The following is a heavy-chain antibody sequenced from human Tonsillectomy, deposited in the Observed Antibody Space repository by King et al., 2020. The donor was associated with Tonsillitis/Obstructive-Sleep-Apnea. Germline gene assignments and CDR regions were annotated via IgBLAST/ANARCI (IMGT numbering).Heavy chain of an antibody. D-gene: IGHD2-15*01. CDR1: GFTFDDYA. CDR2: ISWNSGSI. J-gene: IGHJ4*02. V-gene: IGHV3-9*01. Sequence: EVQLVESGGCLVQPGRSLRLSCAASGFTFDDYAMHWVRQAPGKGLEWVSGISWNSGSIGYADSVKGRFTISRDNAKNSLYLQMNSLRAEDTALYYCAKSRGGCSGGSCYHFDYWGQGTLVTVSS. CDR3: AKSRGGCSGGSCYHFDY.